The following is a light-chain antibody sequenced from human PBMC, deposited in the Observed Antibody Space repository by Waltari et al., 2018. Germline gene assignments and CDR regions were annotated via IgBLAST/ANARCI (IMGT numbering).Light chain of an antibody. CDR3: QQRNSWPRT. V-gene: IGKV3-11*01. Sequence: EIVLTQSTATLSLSPGERATLSCRASQSISSYLAWYQQKPGQAPRLLIYDASNRATGIPARFSGSGSGTDFTLTISSLEPEDFAIYYCQQRNSWPRTFGQGTKVEIK. CDR1: QSISSY. CDR2: DAS. J-gene: IGKJ1*01.